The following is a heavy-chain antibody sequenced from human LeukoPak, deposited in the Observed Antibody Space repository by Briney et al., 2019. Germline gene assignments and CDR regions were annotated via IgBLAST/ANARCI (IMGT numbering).Heavy chain of an antibody. J-gene: IGHJ4*02. Sequence: PGGSQRLSCVVSGFTVTSNYMNWVRQAPGKGLEWVSVTYSGGSTFYADSVKGRFTISRDKSKNTVYLQMNNLRDEDTAVYYCAKEGRSRRIVGATNLIDYWGQGTLVAVSS. CDR1: GFTVTSNY. V-gene: IGHV3-53*01. D-gene: IGHD1-26*01. CDR3: AKEGRSRRIVGATNLIDY. CDR2: TYSGGST.